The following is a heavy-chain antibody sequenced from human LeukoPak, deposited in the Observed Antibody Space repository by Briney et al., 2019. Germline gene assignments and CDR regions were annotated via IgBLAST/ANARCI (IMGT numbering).Heavy chain of an antibody. D-gene: IGHD5-24*01. V-gene: IGHV3-48*01. Sequence: GGSLRLSCAASGFTFSSYTMNWVRQGPGKGLEWVSYISSSSSTIYYTDSVMGRFIISRDNAKNSLYLQMNSLRAEDTAVYYCATGAGRGYNLWGQGTLITVSS. CDR3: ATGAGRGYNL. CDR1: GFTFSSYT. CDR2: ISSSSSTI. J-gene: IGHJ4*02.